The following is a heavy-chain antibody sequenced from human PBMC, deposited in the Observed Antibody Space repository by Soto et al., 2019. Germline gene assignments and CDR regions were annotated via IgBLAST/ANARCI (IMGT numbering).Heavy chain of an antibody. Sequence: QVQLVQSGAEEKKPGASVKVSCKASGYTFTSYAMDWVRQAPGQRLEWMGWINAGNGNTKYSQKFQGRVTITRDTAASTADRELSSLRSEDTAVYYCARAPGGPGIAEYWGQGTLVTVSS. D-gene: IGHD6-13*01. CDR2: INAGNGNT. J-gene: IGHJ4*02. CDR3: ARAPGGPGIAEY. CDR1: GYTFTSYA. V-gene: IGHV1-3*05.